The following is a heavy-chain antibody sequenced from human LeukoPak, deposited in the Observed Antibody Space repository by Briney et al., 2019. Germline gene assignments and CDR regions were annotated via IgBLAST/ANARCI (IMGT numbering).Heavy chain of an antibody. CDR3: ARGGYSGSQEAFDI. V-gene: IGHV1-69*13. Sequence: ASVKVSCKASGGTFSSYAISWVRQAPGQGLEWMGGIIPIFGTANYAQKFQGRVTIPADESTSTAYMELSSLRSEDTAVYYCARGGYSGSQEAFDIWGQGTMVTASS. D-gene: IGHD1-26*01. J-gene: IGHJ3*02. CDR2: IIPIFGTA. CDR1: GGTFSSYA.